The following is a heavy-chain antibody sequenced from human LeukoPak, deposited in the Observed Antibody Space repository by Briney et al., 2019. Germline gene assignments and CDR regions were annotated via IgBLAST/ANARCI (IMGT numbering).Heavy chain of an antibody. CDR2: IYYSGSI. J-gene: IGHJ5*02. CDR3: ARHRSSGWYRWFDP. Sequence: SETLSLTCPVCGGSLSSRSYYWGWLRQPPGRGLEWLGSIYYSGSIFCNPSLKSRVTISVDTSKNQFSLKLSSVTAADTAVYYCARHRSSGWYRWFDPWGQGTLVTVSS. V-gene: IGHV4-39*01. CDR1: GGSLSSRSYY. D-gene: IGHD6-19*01.